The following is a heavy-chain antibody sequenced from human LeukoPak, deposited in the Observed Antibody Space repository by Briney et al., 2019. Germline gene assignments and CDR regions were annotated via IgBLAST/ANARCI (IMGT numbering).Heavy chain of an antibody. V-gene: IGHV4-39*01. Sequence: SETLSLTCTVSGGSISSSTYYWAWIRQSPGKGLEWIGSITYSGSTYYNPSLKSRVTISVDTSKNQFSLKLSSVTAADTAVYYCARRPRIAARPKNYYGMDVWGQGTTVTVSS. D-gene: IGHD6-6*01. CDR2: ITYSGST. J-gene: IGHJ6*02. CDR1: GGSISSSTYY. CDR3: ARRPRIAARPKNYYGMDV.